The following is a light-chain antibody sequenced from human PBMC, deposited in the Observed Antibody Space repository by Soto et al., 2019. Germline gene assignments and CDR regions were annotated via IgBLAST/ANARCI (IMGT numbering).Light chain of an antibody. CDR3: QQYSNWPLT. J-gene: IGKJ4*01. CDR1: QSVSSN. V-gene: IGKV3-15*01. Sequence: ERVMTQSPATLSVSPGERATLSCRASQSVSSNLAWYQQKPGQAPRLLIYGASTRATGIPARFSGSGSGTEFTLTISSLQSEDFAVYYCQQYSNWPLTFGGGTKVEIK. CDR2: GAS.